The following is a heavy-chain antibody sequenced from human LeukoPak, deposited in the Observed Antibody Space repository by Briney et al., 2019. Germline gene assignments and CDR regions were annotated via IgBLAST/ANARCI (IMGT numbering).Heavy chain of an antibody. CDR3: ARHIAPAASIFPSGFDY. D-gene: IGHD2-2*01. J-gene: IGHJ4*02. V-gene: IGHV4-39*01. CDR2: IYYSGST. Sequence: SETLSLTCTVSGGSISSSSYYWGWIRQPPGKGLEWIGSIYYSGSTYYNPSLKSRVTISVDTSKNQFSLKLSSVTAADTAVYYCARHIAPAASIFPSGFDYWGQGTLVTVSS. CDR1: GGSISSSSYY.